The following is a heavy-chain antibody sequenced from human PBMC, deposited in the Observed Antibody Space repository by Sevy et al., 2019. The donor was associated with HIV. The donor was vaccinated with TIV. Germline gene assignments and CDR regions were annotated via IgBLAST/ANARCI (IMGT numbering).Heavy chain of an antibody. J-gene: IGHJ5*02. Sequence: SETLSLTCTVSGGSISAYHWSWIRQPPGKGLEWIGYIHYTGSTKYNPSLESLVTISVDTSKNQFSLKLSSVTAADTAVYYCARAPPVRSGDDSLNWFAPWGQGTLVTVSS. CDR1: GGSISAYH. V-gene: IGHV4-59*01. CDR2: IHYTGST. D-gene: IGHD5-12*01. CDR3: ARAPPVRSGDDSLNWFAP.